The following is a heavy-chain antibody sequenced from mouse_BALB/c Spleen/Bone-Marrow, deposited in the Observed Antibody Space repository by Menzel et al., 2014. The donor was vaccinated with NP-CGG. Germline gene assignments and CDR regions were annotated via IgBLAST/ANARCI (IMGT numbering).Heavy chain of an antibody. D-gene: IGHD1-2*01. CDR1: GFDFSRYW. V-gene: IGHV4-1*02. CDR2: INPESSTI. J-gene: IGHJ2*01. CDR3: ARLSYYGLTDY. Sequence: EVKLVESGGGLVQPGGSLKLSCTASGFDFSRYWMSWVRQAPWKGLQWIGEINPESSTINYTPSLKDKFIISRDNAKNTLYLQMSKVRSEDTALYYCARLSYYGLTDYWGQGTTLTVSS.